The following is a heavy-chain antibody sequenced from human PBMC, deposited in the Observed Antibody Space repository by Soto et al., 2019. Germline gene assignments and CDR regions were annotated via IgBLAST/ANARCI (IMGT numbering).Heavy chain of an antibody. Sequence: SETLSLTCAVSGGSISSGGYSWSWIRQPPGKGLEWIGYIYHSGSTYYNPSLKSRVTISVDRSKNQFSLKLSSVTAADTAVYYCARDGYSYAIDYWGQGTRVTVSS. CDR2: IYHSGST. D-gene: IGHD5-18*01. V-gene: IGHV4-30-2*01. J-gene: IGHJ4*02. CDR3: ARDGYSYAIDY. CDR1: GGSISSGGYS.